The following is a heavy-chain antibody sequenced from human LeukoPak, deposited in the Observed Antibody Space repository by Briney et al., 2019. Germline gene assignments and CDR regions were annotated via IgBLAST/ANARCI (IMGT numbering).Heavy chain of an antibody. CDR2: IDISGGAT. Sequence: GGSLRLSCVASGFPLSSHAMCWVRQAPGKGLEWVSSIDISGGATWYADSVRGRFTISRDNSKNTLYSQMTGLRVEDTALYYCANEIRPNDYWGQGTLVSVSS. V-gene: IGHV3-23*05. D-gene: IGHD3-16*01. CDR1: GFPLSSHA. J-gene: IGHJ4*02. CDR3: ANEIRPNDY.